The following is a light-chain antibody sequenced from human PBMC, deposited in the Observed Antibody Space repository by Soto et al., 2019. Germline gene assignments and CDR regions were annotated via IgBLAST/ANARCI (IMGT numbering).Light chain of an antibody. V-gene: IGKV3-15*01. CDR3: QQYDKWPWT. J-gene: IGKJ1*01. Sequence: DIVVTQSPATLSESPGGRVTVSCRASQDVSSHVAGYQQRPGQAPRLLINAASIRATAIPDRISGSGFGTEDTLVISSVQAEDLADYYCQQYDKWPWTCGQGLKAE. CDR1: QDVSSH. CDR2: AAS.